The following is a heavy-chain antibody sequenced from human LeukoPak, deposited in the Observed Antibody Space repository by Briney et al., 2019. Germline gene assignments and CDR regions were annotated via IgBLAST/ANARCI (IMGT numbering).Heavy chain of an antibody. V-gene: IGHV4-39*01. CDR3: ARHGFYGDSARRKFDP. J-gene: IGHJ5*02. CDR2: ISHSGYT. CDR1: GVSISSSAYY. Sequence: SETLSLTCSVSGVSISSSAYYWAWIRQPPGTGLEWIGEISHSGYTNLNPSLKSRLTISLDTSKNHFSLRLTSLTAADTAVYYCARHGFYGDSARRKFDPWGQGTLVTVSS. D-gene: IGHD4-17*01.